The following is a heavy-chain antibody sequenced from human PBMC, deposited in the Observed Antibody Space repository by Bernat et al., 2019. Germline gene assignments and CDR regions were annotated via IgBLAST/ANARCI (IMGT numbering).Heavy chain of an antibody. V-gene: IGHV5-10-1*03. D-gene: IGHD6-13*01. J-gene: IGHJ4*02. Sequence: EVQLVQSGAEVKKPGESLRISCKGSGYSFTSYWISWVRQMPGKGLEWMGRIDPSDSYTNYSPSFQGHVNISADKSIRTAYLQWSSLKASDTAMYYCAKDGYSSSWYSDYWGQGTLVTVSS. CDR3: AKDGYSSSWYSDY. CDR1: GYSFTSYW. CDR2: IDPSDSYT.